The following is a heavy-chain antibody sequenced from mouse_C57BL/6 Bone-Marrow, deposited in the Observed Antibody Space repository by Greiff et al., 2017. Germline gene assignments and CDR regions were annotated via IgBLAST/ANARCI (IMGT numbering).Heavy chain of an antibody. CDR2: IFPGSGST. J-gene: IGHJ4*01. Sequence: QVQLKESGPELVKPGASVKISCKASGYTFTDYYINWVKQRPGQGLEWIGWIFPGSGSTYYNEKFTGKATLTVDKSSSTAYMLLSSLTSEDSAVYFCAREGYGSSYDDAMDYWGQGTSVTGSS. D-gene: IGHD1-1*01. V-gene: IGHV1-75*01. CDR1: GYTFTDYY. CDR3: AREGYGSSYDDAMDY.